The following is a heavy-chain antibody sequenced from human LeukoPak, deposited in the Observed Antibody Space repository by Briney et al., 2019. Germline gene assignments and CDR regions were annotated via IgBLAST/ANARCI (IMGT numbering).Heavy chain of an antibody. CDR3: AREGLRYFDWRQVSYFDY. V-gene: IGHV3-30*04. J-gene: IGHJ4*02. Sequence: GRSLRLSCAASGFTFSSYAMHWVRQAPGKELEWVAVISYDGSNKYYADSVKGRFTISRDNSKNTLYLQMNSLRAEDTAVYYCAREGLRYFDWRQVSYFDYWGQGTLVTVSS. D-gene: IGHD3-9*01. CDR2: ISYDGSNK. CDR1: GFTFSSYA.